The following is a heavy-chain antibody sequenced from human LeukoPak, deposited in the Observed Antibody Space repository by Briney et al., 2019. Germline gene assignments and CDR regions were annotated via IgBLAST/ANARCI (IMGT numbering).Heavy chain of an antibody. CDR3: ARPYDTRGYFPDY. Sequence: GGSLRLSCAASGFTFSNYWMTWVRQAPGKGLEWVANIKQDGSEKYYVDSVKGRFTISRDNAKNSVYLQMNSLKAEDTAVYYCARPYDTRGYFPDYWGQGTLVTVSS. CDR2: IKQDGSEK. J-gene: IGHJ4*02. CDR1: GFTFSNYW. D-gene: IGHD3-22*01. V-gene: IGHV3-7*03.